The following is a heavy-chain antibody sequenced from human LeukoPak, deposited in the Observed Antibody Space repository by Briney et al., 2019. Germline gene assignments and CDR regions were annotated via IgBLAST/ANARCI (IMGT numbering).Heavy chain of an antibody. CDR3: ARAYTYGLGY. CDR1: GYTFTSYY. D-gene: IGHD5-18*01. V-gene: IGHV1-46*01. Sequence: ASVKVSCKASGYTFTSYYMHWVRQAPGQGLEWMGTINPSNSYTNYAQKFQGRVTMTRDTSTSTAYMELSSLRSEDTAVYYCARAYTYGLGYRGRGIPVTVSS. CDR2: INPSNSYT. J-gene: IGHJ4*02.